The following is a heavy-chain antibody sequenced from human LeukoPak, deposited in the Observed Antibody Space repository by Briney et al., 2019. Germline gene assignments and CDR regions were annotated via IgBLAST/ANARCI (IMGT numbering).Heavy chain of an antibody. Sequence: GGSLRLSCVASGFTLSDAWMSWVRQAPGKGLEWVGRIKSKIDDGTIDYGAPVKGRFTISRDDSRNTLYPQMNSLKTEDTAVYYCTTRRQDGCWGQGTLVTVS. V-gene: IGHV3-15*01. J-gene: IGHJ4*02. D-gene: IGHD6-25*01. CDR2: IKSKIDDGTI. CDR1: GFTLSDAW. CDR3: TTRRQDGC.